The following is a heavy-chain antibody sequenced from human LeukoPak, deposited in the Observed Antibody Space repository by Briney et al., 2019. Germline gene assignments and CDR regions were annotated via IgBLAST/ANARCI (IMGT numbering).Heavy chain of an antibody. V-gene: IGHV3-66*01. Sequence: GGSLRLSCAASGFAVSSNYMNWVRQAPRKGLEWLSVFYSGGSTDYADSVKGRFTMSRDNSKNTLYLQMNSLRAEDTAVYYCARGRGYSGYDESYPFDYWGQGTLVTVSS. D-gene: IGHD5-12*01. CDR1: GFAVSSNY. CDR2: FYSGGST. CDR3: ARGRGYSGYDESYPFDY. J-gene: IGHJ4*02.